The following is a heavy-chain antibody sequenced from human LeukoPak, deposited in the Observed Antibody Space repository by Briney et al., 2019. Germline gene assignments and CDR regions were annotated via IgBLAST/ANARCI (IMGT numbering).Heavy chain of an antibody. CDR3: ATHSSRWYDHDAFDI. D-gene: IGHD6-19*01. V-gene: IGHV1-58*02. CDR2: IVVGSGNT. J-gene: IGHJ3*02. Sequence: SVKVSCKASGFSFTGSVIQWVRQARGQRLEWIGWIVVGSGNTNYAQKFQERVTITRDRSTSTAYMGLSSLRSEDTALYYCATHSSRWYDHDAFDIWGQGTMVTVSS. CDR1: GFSFTGSV.